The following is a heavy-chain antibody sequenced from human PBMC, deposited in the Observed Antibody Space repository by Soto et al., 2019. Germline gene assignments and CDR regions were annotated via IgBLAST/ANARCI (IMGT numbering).Heavy chain of an antibody. CDR1: GYTFTGYY. Sequence: ASVKVSCKASGYTFTGYYLHWLRQAPGQGLEWMGWINPNNGDTNYAQKFQGRVTITRDTSASTAYMELSSLRSEDTAVYYCARGHHSGSYLERYYYYYGMDVWGQGTTVTVSS. CDR2: INPNNGDT. D-gene: IGHD1-26*01. J-gene: IGHJ6*02. CDR3: ARGHHSGSYLERYYYYYGMDV. V-gene: IGHV1-2*02.